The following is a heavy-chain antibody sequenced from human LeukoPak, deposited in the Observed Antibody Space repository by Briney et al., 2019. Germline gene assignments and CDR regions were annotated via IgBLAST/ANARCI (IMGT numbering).Heavy chain of an antibody. Sequence: GGSLRLSCAASGFTFSDHYMDWVRQAPGKGLEWVSAIRGSGGSIYYADSVKGRFTISRDNSKNTLYLQMNSLRAEDTAVYYCAKPAGTFGGVIVNWGQGTLVTVSS. D-gene: IGHD3-16*02. CDR3: AKPAGTFGGVIVN. V-gene: IGHV3-23*01. CDR2: IRGSGGSI. J-gene: IGHJ4*02. CDR1: GFTFSDHY.